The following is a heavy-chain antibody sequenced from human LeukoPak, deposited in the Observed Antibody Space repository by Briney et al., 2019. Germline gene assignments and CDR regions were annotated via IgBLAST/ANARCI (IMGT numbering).Heavy chain of an antibody. D-gene: IGHD3-16*02. V-gene: IGHV3-21*01. CDR3: AREGGYSRGSGFDY. Sequence: PGGSLRLSCAASGFTFSWYWMNWVRQAPGKGLEWVSSISSSGSYIYYADSLRGRFTISRDNAKNSLHLQMNSLRGEDTAVYYCAREGGYSRGSGFDYWGQGTLVTVSS. CDR2: ISSSGSYI. CDR1: GFTFSWYW. J-gene: IGHJ4*02.